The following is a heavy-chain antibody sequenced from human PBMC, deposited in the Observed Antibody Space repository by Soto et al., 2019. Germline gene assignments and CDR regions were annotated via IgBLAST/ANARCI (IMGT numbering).Heavy chain of an antibody. CDR3: AGEGGRHCSPTRCYNAFDI. D-gene: IGHD2-2*02. CDR1: GFSFSAFS. V-gene: IGHV3-48*02. Sequence: EVQLVESGGGLVQPGGSLRLSCVSSGFSFSAFSMNWVRQAPGKGLEWISYISSSSSTIYYADSVKGRFTISRDNAKNSLYLQMDSLRDEDTAVYYCAGEGGRHCSPTRCYNAFDIWGQGTMVTVSS. CDR2: ISSSSSTI. J-gene: IGHJ3*02.